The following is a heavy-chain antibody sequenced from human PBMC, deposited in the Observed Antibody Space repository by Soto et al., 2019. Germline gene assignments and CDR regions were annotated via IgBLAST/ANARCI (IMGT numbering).Heavy chain of an antibody. D-gene: IGHD5-12*01. V-gene: IGHV1-46*01. Sequence: QVQLVQSGAEVKKPGASVKVSCKASGYTFTSYYMHWVRQAPGQGLEWMGIINPSGGSTSYAQKFQGRVTMTRDTSTSTVYMELSSLRSEDTAVYYCARDKDRDIVATVGYNWFDPWGQGTLVTVSS. CDR2: INPSGGST. CDR3: ARDKDRDIVATVGYNWFDP. J-gene: IGHJ5*02. CDR1: GYTFTSYY.